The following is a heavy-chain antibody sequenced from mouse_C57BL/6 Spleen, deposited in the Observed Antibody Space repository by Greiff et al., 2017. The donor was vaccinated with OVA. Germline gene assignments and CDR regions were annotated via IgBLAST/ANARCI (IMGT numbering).Heavy chain of an antibody. D-gene: IGHD2-12*01. V-gene: IGHV3-6*01. CDR1: GYSITSGYY. CDR2: ISYDGSN. J-gene: IGHJ3*01. Sequence: EVQLQESGPGLVKPSQSLSLTCSVTGYSITSGYYWNWIRQFPGNKLEWMGYISYDGSNNYNPSLKNRISITRDTSKNQFFLKLNSVTTEDTATYYCASLYSSWFADWGQGTLVTVSA. CDR3: ASLYSSWFAD.